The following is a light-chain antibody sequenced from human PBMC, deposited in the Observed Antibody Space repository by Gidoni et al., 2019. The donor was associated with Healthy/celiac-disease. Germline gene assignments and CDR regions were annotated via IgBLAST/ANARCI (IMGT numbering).Light chain of an antibody. Sequence: DIVMTQSPDSLAGSLGERATINCKPSQRVLYTSNNKNYLAWYQQKPGQPPKLLIYWASTRESGVPDRFSGSGSGTDFTLTISSLQAEDVAVYYCQQYYSTPRTFGQGTKVEIK. CDR1: QRVLYTSNNKNY. V-gene: IGKV4-1*01. J-gene: IGKJ1*01. CDR3: QQYYSTPRT. CDR2: WAS.